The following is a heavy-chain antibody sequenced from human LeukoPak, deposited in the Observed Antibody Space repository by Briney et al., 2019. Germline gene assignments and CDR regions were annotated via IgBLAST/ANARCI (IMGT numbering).Heavy chain of an antibody. CDR1: GGSVSSSSYY. V-gene: IGHV4-39*01. D-gene: IGHD3-22*01. J-gene: IGHJ4*02. Sequence: SETLSLTCTVSGGSVSSSSYYWGWIRQPPGKGLEWFGSMYYTGSTYYNPSLKSRVTISVDTSKNQFSLKLSSVTAADTAVYYCARHVGYYDTTGNFRDYWGQGTLVTVSS. CDR3: ARHVGYYDTTGNFRDY. CDR2: MYYTGST.